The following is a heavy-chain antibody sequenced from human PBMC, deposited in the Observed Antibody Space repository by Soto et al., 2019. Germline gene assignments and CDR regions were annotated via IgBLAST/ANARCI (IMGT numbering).Heavy chain of an antibody. Sequence: GGSLRLSCAASGFTFSSYGMHWVRQAPGKGLEWVAVISYDGSNKYYADSVKGRFTISRDNSKNTLYLQMDSLRPEDTAVYYCAKSVAVAGGYYYGMDVWGQGTTVTVSS. CDR2: ISYDGSNK. D-gene: IGHD6-19*01. CDR1: GFTFSSYG. J-gene: IGHJ6*02. CDR3: AKSVAVAGGYYYGMDV. V-gene: IGHV3-30*18.